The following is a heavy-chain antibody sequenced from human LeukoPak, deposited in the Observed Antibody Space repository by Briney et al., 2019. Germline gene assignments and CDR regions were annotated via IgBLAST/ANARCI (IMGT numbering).Heavy chain of an antibody. V-gene: IGHV3-53*01. D-gene: IGHD3-3*01. Sequence: GGSLRLSCAASGFTVSSNYMSWVRQAPGKGLEWVSVIYSGGSTYYADSVKGRFTISRDNSKNTLYLQMNSLRAEDTAVYYCARDRAYYDFWSGLDYWGQGTLVTVSS. CDR3: ARDRAYYDFWSGLDY. CDR1: GFTVSSNY. CDR2: IYSGGST. J-gene: IGHJ4*02.